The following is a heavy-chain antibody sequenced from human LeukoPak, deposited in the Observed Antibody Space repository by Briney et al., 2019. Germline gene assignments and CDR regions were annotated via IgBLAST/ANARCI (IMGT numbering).Heavy chain of an antibody. CDR3: ARQHDSSYYYYIDV. Sequence: PSETLSLTCAVSGYSISNGYYWVWIRQPPGRGLEWVGSLYHSDSAYYNTSLRSRVSMSVDTSKNQFSLTLSFVTAADTAVYYCARQHDSSYYYYIDVWGSGTTVTVSS. CDR1: GYSISNGYY. CDR2: LYHSDSA. V-gene: IGHV4-38-2*01. J-gene: IGHJ6*03.